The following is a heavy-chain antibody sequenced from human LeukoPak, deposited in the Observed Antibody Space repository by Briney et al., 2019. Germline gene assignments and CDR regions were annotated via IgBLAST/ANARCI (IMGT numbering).Heavy chain of an antibody. CDR1: GFTFSTYN. J-gene: IGHJ6*03. V-gene: IGHV3-21*01. CDR3: ARDPYSGSYGDYYYYYMDV. D-gene: IGHD1-26*01. Sequence: PGGSLRLSCAASGFTFSTYNMNWVRQAPGKGLEWVSSITSSSTYTYYADSVKGRFTISRDNAKNSLYLQMNSLRDEDTAVYYCARDPYSGSYGDYYYYYMDVWGKGTTVTISS. CDR2: ITSSSTYT.